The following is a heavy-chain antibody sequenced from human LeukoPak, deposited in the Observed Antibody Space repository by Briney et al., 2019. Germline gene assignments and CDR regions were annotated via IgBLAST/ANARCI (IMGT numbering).Heavy chain of an antibody. V-gene: IGHV4-31*03. CDR2: IYYSGST. D-gene: IGHD2-15*01. Sequence: SETLSLTCTVSGGSISSGGYYWSWIRQHPGKGLEWIGYIYYSGSTYYNPSLKSRVTISVDTSKNQFSLKLSSVTAADTAVYYCAREPSGYCSGGSCYRPAWFDPWGQGTLVTVSS. CDR3: AREPSGYCSGGSCYRPAWFDP. CDR1: GGSISSGGYY. J-gene: IGHJ5*02.